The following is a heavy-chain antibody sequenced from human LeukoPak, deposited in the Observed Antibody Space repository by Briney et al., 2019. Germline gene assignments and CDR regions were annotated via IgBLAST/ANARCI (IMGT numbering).Heavy chain of an antibody. V-gene: IGHV3-48*02. Sequence: GGSLRLSCTASGFTFSSYHMNWVRQAPGTGLEWASYISSSGRTVYYADSVKGRFTISRDNAKNSLYLQMNSLRDGDTAVYYCARDYLGWFGELSTFDYWGQGTQVTVSS. CDR2: ISSSGRTV. CDR1: GFTFSSYH. D-gene: IGHD3-10*01. CDR3: ARDYLGWFGELSTFDY. J-gene: IGHJ4*02.